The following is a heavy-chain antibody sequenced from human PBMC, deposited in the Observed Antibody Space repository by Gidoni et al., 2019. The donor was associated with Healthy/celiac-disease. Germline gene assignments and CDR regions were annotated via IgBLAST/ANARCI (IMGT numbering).Heavy chain of an antibody. Sequence: QVQLVEAGGGVVPHGRSLRLSCAASGFTSRSYGLHWVRQAPGKGLECVAVISYDGSNKYYADSVMGRFTISRDNSKNTLYLQMNSLRAEDTAVYYCAKAEYYDFWSGYDYWGQGTLVTVSS. CDR1: GFTSRSYG. D-gene: IGHD3-3*01. CDR2: ISYDGSNK. CDR3: AKAEYYDFWSGYDY. V-gene: IGHV3-30*18. J-gene: IGHJ4*02.